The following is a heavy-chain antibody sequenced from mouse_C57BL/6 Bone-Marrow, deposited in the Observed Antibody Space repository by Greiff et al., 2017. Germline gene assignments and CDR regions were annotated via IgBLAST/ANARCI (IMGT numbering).Heavy chain of an antibody. J-gene: IGHJ3*01. CDR2: IYPSDSET. Sequence: VKQSCKASGYTFTSYWMDWVKQRPGQGLEWIGNIYPSDSETHYNQKFKDKATLTVDKSSSTAYMQLSSLTSEDSAVYYCARGPYWGQGTLVTVSA. CDR3: ARGPY. V-gene: IGHV1-61*01. CDR1: GYTFTSYW.